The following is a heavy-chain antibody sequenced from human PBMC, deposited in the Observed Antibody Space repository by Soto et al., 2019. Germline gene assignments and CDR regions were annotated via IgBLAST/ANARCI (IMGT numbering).Heavy chain of an antibody. J-gene: IGHJ4*02. CDR1: GYTFMSYG. Sequence: QVQLVQSGDEVKKPAASVKVSCKTSGYTFMSYGINWLRQAPGQGLEWMGWISGYNGNTNYAQMFQGRVTMTTDTSTSTAYMELRSLRSDDTAVHYCARTVMGCSSTSCYTNYFDYWGQGTLVTVSS. CDR3: ARTVMGCSSTSCYTNYFDY. V-gene: IGHV1-18*04. CDR2: ISGYNGNT. D-gene: IGHD2-2*02.